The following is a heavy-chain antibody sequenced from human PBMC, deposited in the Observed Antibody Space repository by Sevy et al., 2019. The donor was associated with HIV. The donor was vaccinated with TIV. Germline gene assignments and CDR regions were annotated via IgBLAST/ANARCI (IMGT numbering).Heavy chain of an antibody. CDR3: AKGGGGHYDPDEIAYYFYYYNMDV. V-gene: IGHV3-23*01. Sequence: GGSLRPSCAVSGFSFDSYGMTWVRQAPGKGLEWVSAISGSGTRTYYADSVKGRFIISRDNSKNTLDLQMNSLRDEDKAIYYCAKGGGGHYDPDEIAYYFYYYNMDVWGKGTTVTVSS. CDR1: GFSFDSYG. J-gene: IGHJ6*03. D-gene: IGHD3-22*01. CDR2: ISGSGTRT.